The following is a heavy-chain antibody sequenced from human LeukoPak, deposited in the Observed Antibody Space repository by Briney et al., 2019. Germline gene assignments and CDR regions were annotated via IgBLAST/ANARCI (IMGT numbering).Heavy chain of an antibody. V-gene: IGHV4-34*01. Sequence: SSETQSLTCAVYGGSFSGYYWSWIRQPPGKGLEWIGEINHSGSTNYNPSLKSRVTISVDTSKNQFSLKLSSVTAADTAVYYCARGRLRYFDYWGQGTLVTVSS. CDR2: INHSGST. D-gene: IGHD4-17*01. J-gene: IGHJ4*02. CDR3: ARGRLRYFDY. CDR1: GGSFSGYY.